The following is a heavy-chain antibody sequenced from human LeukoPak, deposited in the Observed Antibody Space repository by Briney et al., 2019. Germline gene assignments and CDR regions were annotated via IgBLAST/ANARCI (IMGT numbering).Heavy chain of an antibody. V-gene: IGHV3-21*01. Sequence: GGSLRLSCAASGFTFSSYSMNWVRQAPGKGPEWVSSISSSSSYIYYADSMKGRFTISRDNAKNSLYLQMNSLRAEDTAVYYCARENGWQPGEYGDYTGFYFDSWGQGTLVTVSS. CDR3: ARENGWQPGEYGDYTGFYFDS. CDR2: ISSSSSYI. CDR1: GFTFSSYS. J-gene: IGHJ4*02. D-gene: IGHD4-17*01.